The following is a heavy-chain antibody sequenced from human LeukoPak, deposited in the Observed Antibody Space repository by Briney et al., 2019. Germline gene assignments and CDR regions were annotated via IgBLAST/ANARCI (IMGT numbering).Heavy chain of an antibody. CDR1: GFTFSSYW. CDR3: ARAAITMVRGPYDY. V-gene: IGHV3-7*01. J-gene: IGHJ4*02. Sequence: GGSLRLSCAASGFTFSSYWMSWVRQAPGKGLEWVANIKQDGSEKYYVDSVKGRFTISRDNAKNSLYLQMNSQRAEDTAVYYCARAAITMVRGPYDYWGQGTLVTVSS. CDR2: IKQDGSEK. D-gene: IGHD3-10*01.